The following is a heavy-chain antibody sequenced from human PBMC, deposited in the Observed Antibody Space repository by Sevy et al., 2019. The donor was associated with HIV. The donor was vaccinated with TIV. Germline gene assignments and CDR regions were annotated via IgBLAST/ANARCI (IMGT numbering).Heavy chain of an antibody. J-gene: IGHJ4*02. CDR2: ISSSSNYI. CDR3: ARDQPDYYDSSGSYYSY. Sequence: GGSLRLSCAASGFTFSYYSMNWVRQAPGKGLEWVSYISSSSNYIYYADSVKGRFTISRDNAKNSLYLQMNSLRAEDTAIYYWARDQPDYYDSSGSYYSYWGQGTLVTVSS. D-gene: IGHD3-22*01. V-gene: IGHV3-21*01. CDR1: GFTFSYYS.